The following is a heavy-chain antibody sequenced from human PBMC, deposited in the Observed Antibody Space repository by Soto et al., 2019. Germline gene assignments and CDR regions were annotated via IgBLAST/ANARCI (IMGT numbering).Heavy chain of an antibody. D-gene: IGHD3-22*01. CDR3: AKTAPPYDSQGYYPFDI. CDR1: GFTFDAFA. CDR2: ISWNSGSI. V-gene: IGHV3-9*01. Sequence: EVQLVESGGDLVLPGRSLRLSCTASGFTFDAFAMHWVRQAPGKGLEWVSGISWNSGSIGYAAPVKGRFTISRDNAKKSLYLEMNSLKTEDTALYYCAKTAPPYDSQGYYPFDIWGQGTLVSVSS. J-gene: IGHJ3*02.